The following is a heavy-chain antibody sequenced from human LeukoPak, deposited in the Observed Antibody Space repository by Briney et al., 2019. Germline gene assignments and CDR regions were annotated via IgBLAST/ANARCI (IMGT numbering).Heavy chain of an antibody. CDR1: GYSLSSGYY. CDR3: ASRFWSGYYTVGYYFDY. D-gene: IGHD3-3*01. J-gene: IGHJ4*02. V-gene: IGHV4-38-2*01. Sequence: PSETLSLTCAVSGYSLSSGYYWGWIRQPPGKGLGWIGSIYHSGSTYYNPSLKSRVTISVDTSKNQFSLKLSSVTAAATAVYYCASRFWSGYYTVGYYFDYWGQGTLVTASS. CDR2: IYHSGST.